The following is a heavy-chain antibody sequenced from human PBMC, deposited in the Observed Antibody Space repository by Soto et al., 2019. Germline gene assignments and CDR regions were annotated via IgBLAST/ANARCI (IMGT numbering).Heavy chain of an antibody. CDR3: TRDLNGGNPFDY. V-gene: IGHV1-3*01. J-gene: IGHJ4*02. CDR1: GYTLTNYA. D-gene: IGHD2-8*01. CDR2: INPGSGRA. Sequence: QVQLVQSGAEVKKPGASVRVSCTPSGYTLTNYAIHWVRQAAGQSLEWLAWINPGSGRATYSQKVQGRIIVTRDNSATTCYMDLNSLTSEDTAVYFCTRDLNGGNPFDYWGQGALVTVSS.